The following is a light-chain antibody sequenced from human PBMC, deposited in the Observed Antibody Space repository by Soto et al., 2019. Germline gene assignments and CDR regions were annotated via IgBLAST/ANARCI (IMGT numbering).Light chain of an antibody. CDR3: QQHRSSPWT. V-gene: IGKV3-20*01. CDR2: GAS. J-gene: IGKJ1*01. CDR1: QSAFSSY. Sequence: EIVLTQSPGTLSLSPGERATLSCRASQSAFSSYLAWYQQKPGQAPRLLIYGASSRATSIPDRFCGSGSGTDLTLTISRLEPEEFALYYCQQHRSSPWTIGQGVKMEIK.